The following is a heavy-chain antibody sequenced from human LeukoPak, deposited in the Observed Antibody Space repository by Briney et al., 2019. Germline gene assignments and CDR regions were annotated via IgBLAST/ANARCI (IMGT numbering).Heavy chain of an antibody. V-gene: IGHV1-2*02. D-gene: IGHD3-10*01. CDR3: AIDGDYGTGSYYRGCIDS. Sequence: ASVKVSCKTSGYSFTAFYIHWVRQAPGQGLEWMGWIHPRRGDTTYAHKFQGRVTMTRDPSTSTADLDLRGLRSDDTAVYYCAIDGDYGTGSYYRGCIDSWGQGTPVTVSP. CDR1: GYSFTAFY. J-gene: IGHJ4*02. CDR2: IHPRRGDT.